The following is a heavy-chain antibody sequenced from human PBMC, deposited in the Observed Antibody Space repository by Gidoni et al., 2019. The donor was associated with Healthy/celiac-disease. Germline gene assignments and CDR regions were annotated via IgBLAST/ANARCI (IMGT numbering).Heavy chain of an antibody. CDR2: ISGSGGST. CDR1: GFTFSSYA. V-gene: IGHV3-23*01. D-gene: IGHD4-17*01. J-gene: IGHJ3*02. CDR3: AKIYRYGDSDAFDI. Sequence: EVQLLESGGGLVQPGGSLRLSCAASGFTFSSYAMSCVRQAPGKGLEWVSAISGSGGSTYSADPVKRRFSISRDNTKTTLYLQMNMLGDEDTAVYCCAKIYRYGDSDAFDIWGQGTMVTVSS.